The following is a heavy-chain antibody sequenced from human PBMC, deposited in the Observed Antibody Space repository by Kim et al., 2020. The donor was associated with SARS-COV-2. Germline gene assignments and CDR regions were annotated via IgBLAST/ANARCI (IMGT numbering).Heavy chain of an antibody. Sequence: GGSLRLSCAASGFTFSSYGMHWVRQAPGKGLEWVSDITYNGSNKYYADSVKGRFTISRDNSKNTLYLQMNSLRAEDTAVYYCARYLKSYGMDVWGQGTAVTVSS. CDR1: GFTFSSYG. D-gene: IGHD1-26*01. J-gene: IGHJ6*02. V-gene: IGHV3-30*03. CDR3: ARYLKSYGMDV. CDR2: ITYNGSNK.